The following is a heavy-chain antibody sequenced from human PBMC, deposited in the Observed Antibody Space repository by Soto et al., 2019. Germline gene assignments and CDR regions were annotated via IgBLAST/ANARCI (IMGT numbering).Heavy chain of an antibody. V-gene: IGHV1-18*04. J-gene: IGHJ6*02. Sequence: QVQLVQSGGEVKKPGASVKVSCKASGYTFTNYAISWVRQAPGQGLEWMGWISASSERRNYAQNFQGRVTMTTDTATSTAYMEMRSQRSEDKGVYYCARDRDYYYNNRDKDHYLYGMDVWGQGTTVTFS. CDR1: GYTFTNYA. D-gene: IGHD3-10*01. CDR3: ARDRDYYYNNRDKDHYLYGMDV. CDR2: ISASSERR.